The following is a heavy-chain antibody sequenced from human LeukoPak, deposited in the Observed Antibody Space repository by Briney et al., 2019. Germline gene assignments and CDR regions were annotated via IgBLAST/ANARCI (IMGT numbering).Heavy chain of an antibody. V-gene: IGHV3-7*03. CDR3: ARNNPFGGY. Sequence: PGGSLRLSCAASGFTFSSYSMTWVRQAPGKGLEWVANIKEDGSEKHYVDSVKGRFTISRDNAKNSLYLQMNSLRAEDTAVYYCARNNPFGGYWGQGTLVTVSS. D-gene: IGHD3-16*01. J-gene: IGHJ4*02. CDR1: GFTFSSYS. CDR2: IKEDGSEK.